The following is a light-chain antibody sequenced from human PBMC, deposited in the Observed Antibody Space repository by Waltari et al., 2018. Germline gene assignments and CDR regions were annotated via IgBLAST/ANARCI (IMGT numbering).Light chain of an antibody. CDR3: QVRDSSSDYRV. V-gene: IGLV3-21*02. CDR1: DLGRKS. CDR2: DNR. Sequence: SYVLTQAPSVSVAPGQAARITCEGDDLGRKSVHWYQQKPGHAPLLVVFDNRVRPPGIPDRFSGSNSGNTATLTISGVEAGDEADYYCQVRDSSSDYRVFGGGTKLTVL. J-gene: IGLJ3*02.